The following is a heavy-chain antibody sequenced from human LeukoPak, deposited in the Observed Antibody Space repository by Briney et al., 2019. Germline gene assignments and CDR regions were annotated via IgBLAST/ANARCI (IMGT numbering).Heavy chain of an antibody. CDR2: IKQDGSEK. CDR3: AELGITMIGGV. D-gene: IGHD3-10*02. Sequence: GGSLRLSCAASGLVRQAPGKGLEWVANIKQDGSEKYYVDSVEGRFTVSRDNTKNSLYLQMNSLRAEDTAVYYCAELGITMIGGVWGKGTTVTISS. J-gene: IGHJ6*04. V-gene: IGHV3-7*01. CDR1: G.